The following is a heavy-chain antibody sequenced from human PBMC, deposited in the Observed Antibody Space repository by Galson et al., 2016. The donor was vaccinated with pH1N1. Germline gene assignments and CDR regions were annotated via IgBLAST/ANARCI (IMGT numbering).Heavy chain of an antibody. Sequence: CAISGDSVSSSSDTWNWIRQSPRRGLEWLGRIYHRSKWYYEYAPSLQGRLRISPDPSSNHMSLHLNSLTLDDAAVHVCAREVWLRRGYYIDHWGQGSLVTVSS. J-gene: IGHJ4*02. CDR1: GDSVSSSSDT. D-gene: IGHD3-3*01. CDR3: AREVWLRRGYYIDH. V-gene: IGHV6-1*01. CDR2: IYHRSKWYY.